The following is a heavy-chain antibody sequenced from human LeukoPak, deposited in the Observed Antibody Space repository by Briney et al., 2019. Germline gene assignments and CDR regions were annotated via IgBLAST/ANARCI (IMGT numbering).Heavy chain of an antibody. CDR3: AKGAYDYIEIAYFDY. Sequence: GGSLRLSCVASGFSFNNYAMNWVRQAPGKGLEWVSLIIGSSGSTFYADSVKGRFTISRDKSKNALYLQMNSLRAEDTAVYYCAKGAYDYIEIAYFDYWGQGSLVTVSS. J-gene: IGHJ4*02. D-gene: IGHD5-12*01. CDR1: GFSFNNYA. V-gene: IGHV3-23*01. CDR2: IIGSSGST.